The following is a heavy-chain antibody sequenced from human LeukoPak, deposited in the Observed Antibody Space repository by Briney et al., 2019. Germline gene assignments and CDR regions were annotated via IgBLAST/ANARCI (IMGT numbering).Heavy chain of an antibody. V-gene: IGHV3-30*03. CDR2: MSYDGSNK. CDR1: GFTFSSYG. CDR3: ARDGRMATTDTEQFDY. J-gene: IGHJ4*02. D-gene: IGHD5-24*01. Sequence: GRSLRLSCAASGFTFSSYGMHWVRQAPGKGLEWVAVMSYDGSNKYYADSVKGRFTISRDNSKNTLYLQMNSLRAEDTAVYYCARDGRMATTDTEQFDYWGQGTLVTVSS.